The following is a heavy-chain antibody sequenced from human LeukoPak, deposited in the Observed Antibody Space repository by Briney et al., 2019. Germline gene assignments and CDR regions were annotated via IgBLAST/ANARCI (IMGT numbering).Heavy chain of an antibody. D-gene: IGHD3-22*01. Sequence: GGSLRLSCAASGFAFSNYWMHWVRQAPGKGPVWVSRINTDGNITTYADSVKGRFSISRDNAKNTLYLQMNSLRAEDTAVYYCARPHYDSSGYYNGAFDCWGQGTLVTVSS. CDR1: GFAFSNYW. J-gene: IGHJ4*02. V-gene: IGHV3-74*01. CDR2: INTDGNIT. CDR3: ARPHYDSSGYYNGAFDC.